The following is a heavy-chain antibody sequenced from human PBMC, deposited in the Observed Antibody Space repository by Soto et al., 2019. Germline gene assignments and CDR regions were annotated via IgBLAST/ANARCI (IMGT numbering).Heavy chain of an antibody. V-gene: IGHV4-61*01. D-gene: IGHD3-10*01. Sequence: SETLSLTCTVSGGSVSSGSYYWGWIRQPPRKGLEWIGYIYYSGSTNFIPSFRDRRAIPSYPSKHPFALKLSCVTAEDTAVYYCARVGVSKGEFDPWGQGTLVTVSS. CDR1: GGSVSSGSYY. CDR3: ARVGVSKGEFDP. CDR2: IYYSGST. J-gene: IGHJ5*02.